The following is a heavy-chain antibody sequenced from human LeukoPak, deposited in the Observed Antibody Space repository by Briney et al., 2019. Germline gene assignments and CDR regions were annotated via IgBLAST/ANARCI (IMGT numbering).Heavy chain of an antibody. CDR3: ARGTSSSWYQPLI. V-gene: IGHV1-69*13. CDR1: GGTFSSYA. J-gene: IGHJ4*02. D-gene: IGHD6-13*01. CDR2: IIPIFGTA. Sequence: ASVKVSCKASGGTFSSYAISWVRQTPGQGLEWMGGIIPIFGTANYAQKFQGRVTITADESTSTAYMELSSLRSEDTAVYYCARGTSSSWYQPLIWGQGTLVTVSS.